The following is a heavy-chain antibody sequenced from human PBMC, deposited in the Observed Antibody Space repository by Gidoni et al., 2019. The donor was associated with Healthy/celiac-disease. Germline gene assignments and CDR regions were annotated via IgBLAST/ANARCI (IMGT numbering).Heavy chain of an antibody. CDR2: IYSGGST. CDR1: GFTVSSNY. V-gene: IGHV3-53*01. Sequence: EVQLVESGGGLIQPGGSLRLSCAASGFTVSSNYMSWVRQAPGKGLEWVSVIYSGGSTYYADSVKGRFTISRDNSKNTLYLQMNSLRAEDTAVYYCALRNPYYYYYGMDVWGQGTTVTVSS. J-gene: IGHJ6*02. D-gene: IGHD1-1*01. CDR3: ALRNPYYYYYGMDV.